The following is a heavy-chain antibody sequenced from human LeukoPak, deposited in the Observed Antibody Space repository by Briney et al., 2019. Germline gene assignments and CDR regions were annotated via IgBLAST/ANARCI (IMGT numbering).Heavy chain of an antibody. D-gene: IGHD5-18*01. CDR2: VYYSGST. CDR3: ARGSYGPPDS. J-gene: IGHJ4*02. V-gene: IGHV4-59*01. Sequence: SETLSLTCTVSGGSISSYYWSWIRQPPGKGLEWIGYVYYSGSTNYNPSLKSRVAISVDTSKNQFSLKLTSVTAADTAVYYCARGSYGPPDSWGQGTLVTVSS. CDR1: GGSISSYY.